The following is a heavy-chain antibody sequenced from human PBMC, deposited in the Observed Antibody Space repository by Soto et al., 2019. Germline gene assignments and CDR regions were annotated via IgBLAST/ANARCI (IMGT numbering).Heavy chain of an antibody. J-gene: IGHJ4*02. CDR2: IYPGDSDT. D-gene: IGHD3-10*01. V-gene: IGHV5-51*01. Sequence: GESLKISCKGSGYRFTNYWIGWVRQMPGKGLEWMGIIYPGDSDTRYSPSFQGQVTISADKSINTAYLQWSSLKASDTAMYYCARQGTMVRGVHPFDYWGQGTLVTVSS. CDR3: ARQGTMVRGVHPFDY. CDR1: GYRFTNYW.